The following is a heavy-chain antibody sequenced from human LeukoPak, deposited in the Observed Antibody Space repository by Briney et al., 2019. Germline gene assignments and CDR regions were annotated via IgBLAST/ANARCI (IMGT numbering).Heavy chain of an antibody. V-gene: IGHV4-34*01. J-gene: IGHJ4*02. CDR1: GGSFSGYY. D-gene: IGHD2-15*01. CDR2: INHSGST. CDR3: ACLGGSRYCSGGSCYPRVVDY. Sequence: SETLSLTCAVYGGSFSGYYWSWIRQPPGKGLEWIGEINHSGSTNYNPSLKSRVTISVDTSKNQFSLKLSSVTAADTAVYYCACLGGSRYCSGGSCYPRVVDYWGQGTLVTVSS.